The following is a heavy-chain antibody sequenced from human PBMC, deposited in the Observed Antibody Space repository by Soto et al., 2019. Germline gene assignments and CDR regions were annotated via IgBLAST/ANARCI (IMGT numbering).Heavy chain of an antibody. V-gene: IGHV1-69*01. CDR1: GGTFSRNT. J-gene: IGHJ1*01. CDR3: ARQFDSDTTGYYYAY. Sequence: QVQLVQSGAEVKKPGSSVKVSCKASGGTFSRNTISWVRQAPGQGLEWMGGIMPIFGSANYAQKFQGRVTITADENTRTVYMELSRLRSEDTAVYYCARQFDSDTTGYYYAYWGQGTLVIFSS. D-gene: IGHD3-22*01. CDR2: IMPIFGSA.